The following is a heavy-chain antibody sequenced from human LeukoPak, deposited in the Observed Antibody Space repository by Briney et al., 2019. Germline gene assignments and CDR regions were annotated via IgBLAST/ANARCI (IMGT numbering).Heavy chain of an antibody. Sequence: GRSLRLSCAPSGFTFRRDAISWVRQAPGKGLECVSAISGSGGSTYYAASVNVRFTISRDNSKNTLYLQMSSLRAEDTAVYYFARKEYYFDYWGQGTLVTVSS. V-gene: IGHV3-23*01. CDR2: ISGSGGST. J-gene: IGHJ4*02. CDR3: ARKEYYFDY. CDR1: GFTFRRDA.